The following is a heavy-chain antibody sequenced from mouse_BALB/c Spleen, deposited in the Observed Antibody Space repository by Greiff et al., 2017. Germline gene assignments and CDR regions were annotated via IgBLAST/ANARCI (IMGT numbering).Heavy chain of an antibody. CDR3: AFYYGNYESYAMDY. Sequence: VQLQESGAELVRPGTSVNMSCKAAGYTFTNYWIGWVKQRPGHGLEWIGDIYPGGGYTNYNEKFKGKATLTADTSSSTAYMQLSSLTSEDSAIYYCAFYYGNYESYAMDYWGQGTSVTVSS. D-gene: IGHD2-1*01. CDR1: GYTFTNYW. V-gene: IGHV1-63*02. CDR2: IYPGGGYT. J-gene: IGHJ4*01.